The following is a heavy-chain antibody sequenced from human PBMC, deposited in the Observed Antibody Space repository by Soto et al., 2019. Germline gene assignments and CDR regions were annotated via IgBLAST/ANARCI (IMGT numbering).Heavy chain of an antibody. CDR1: GYNFNTYG. D-gene: IGHD3-22*01. CDR3: ARDRDYSHTDADIDY. V-gene: IGHV1-18*01. J-gene: IGHJ4*02. Sequence: QVQLVQSGAQVRRPGTSVRISCTTSGYNFNTYGIIWVRQAPGQGLEWMGWISGYNGYTKYAQSLEERVTLSTDTSTSTAFLELRNLRSGDTALYFCARDRDYSHTDADIDYWGQGTLVTVSS. CDR2: ISGYNGYT.